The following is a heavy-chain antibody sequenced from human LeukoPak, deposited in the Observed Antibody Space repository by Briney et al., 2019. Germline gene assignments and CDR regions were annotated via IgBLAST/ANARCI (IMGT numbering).Heavy chain of an antibody. CDR3: ARELLEYYYDSSGYYDH. CDR1: GGSISSYY. CDR2: IYYSGST. Sequence: SETLSLTCTVSGGSISSYYWSWIRQPPGKGLEWIGYIYYSGSTNYNPSLKSRVTISVDTSKNQFSLKLSSVTAADTAVYYCARELLEYYYDSSGYYDHWGQGTLVTVSS. J-gene: IGHJ5*02. V-gene: IGHV4-59*01. D-gene: IGHD3-22*01.